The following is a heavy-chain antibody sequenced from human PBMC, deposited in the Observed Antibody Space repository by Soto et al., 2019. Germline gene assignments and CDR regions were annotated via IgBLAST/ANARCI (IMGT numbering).Heavy chain of an antibody. V-gene: IGHV3-74*01. D-gene: IGHD3-10*01. CDR1: GFIFKMYW. CDR3: TRGPRPTSIGTGAF. CDR2: ITDDGSTT. Sequence: GGSLRVSCETSGFIFKMYWMHWFRQVPGQGPQWVTRITDDGSTTYYAASVEGRFTISRDNAKNALYLQMTSLRPDDTAVYYCTRGPRPTSIGTGAFWGQGTLVTVSS. J-gene: IGHJ4*02.